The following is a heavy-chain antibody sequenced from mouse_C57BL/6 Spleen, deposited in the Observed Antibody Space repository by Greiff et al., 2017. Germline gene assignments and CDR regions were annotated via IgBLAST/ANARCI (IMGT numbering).Heavy chain of an antibody. CDR2: ISDGGSYT. Sequence: DVKLVESGGGLVKPGGSLKLSCAASGFTFSSYAMSWVRQTPEKRLEWVATISDGGSYTYYPDNVKGRFTISRDNAKNNLYLQMSHLKSEDTAMYYCARGAGWLNYFDYWGQGTTLTVSS. J-gene: IGHJ2*01. CDR3: ARGAGWLNYFDY. D-gene: IGHD2-3*01. CDR1: GFTFSSYA. V-gene: IGHV5-4*03.